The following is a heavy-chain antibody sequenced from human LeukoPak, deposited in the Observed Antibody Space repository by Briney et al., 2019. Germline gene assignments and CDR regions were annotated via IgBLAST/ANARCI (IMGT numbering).Heavy chain of an antibody. V-gene: IGHV3-30*19. Sequence: GGSLRLSCAASGFTFSSYGMHWVRQAPGKGLEWVAVISYDGSNKYYADSVKGRFTISRDNSKNTLYLQMNSLRAEDTAVYYCARDPEGDILTGYFNAFDIWGQGTMVTVSS. J-gene: IGHJ3*02. CDR2: ISYDGSNK. CDR1: GFTFSSYG. D-gene: IGHD3-9*01. CDR3: ARDPEGDILTGYFNAFDI.